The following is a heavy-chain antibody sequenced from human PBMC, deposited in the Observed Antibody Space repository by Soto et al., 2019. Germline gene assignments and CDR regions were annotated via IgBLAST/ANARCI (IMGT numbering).Heavy chain of an antibody. V-gene: IGHV1-3*01. CDR1: GYTFTSYA. D-gene: IGHD2-21*01. CDR3: ARDWLVRHPANWFDP. Sequence: GASVKVSCKASGYTFTSYAMHWVRQAPGQRLEWMGWINAGNGNTKYSQKFQGRVTITRDTSASTAYMELSSLRSEDTAVYYCARDWLVRHPANWFDPWGQGTLVTVSS. CDR2: INAGNGNT. J-gene: IGHJ5*02.